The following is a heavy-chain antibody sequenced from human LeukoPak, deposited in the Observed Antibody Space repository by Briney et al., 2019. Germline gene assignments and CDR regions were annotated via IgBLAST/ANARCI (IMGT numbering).Heavy chain of an antibody. D-gene: IGHD3-10*01. V-gene: IGHV3-9*01. Sequence: GGSLRLSRIGSGFNFNDYAMHWVRQSPGKGLQWVSGIAWNSGSTGFVDSLRGRFTISRDNAKNSLYLEMTRLRTEDTAVYYCAKDKTTLVRGVMTHWGQGTLVTVSS. J-gene: IGHJ4*02. CDR2: IAWNSGST. CDR3: AKDKTTLVRGVMTH. CDR1: GFNFNDYA.